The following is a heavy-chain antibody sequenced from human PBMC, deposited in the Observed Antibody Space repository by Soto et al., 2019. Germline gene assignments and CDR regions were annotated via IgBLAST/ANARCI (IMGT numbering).Heavy chain of an antibody. CDR1: GFTFSGHW. CDR2: IKEDGSEK. V-gene: IGHV3-7*04. Sequence: EEQLVESGGGLVQPGGSLRVSCAASGFTFSGHWMTWVRQAPGKGLEWVASIKEDGSEKKYVDSAKGRFTISRDNAKKSLYLQMNSLRGDDTAVYYCARGGSYRFGLWGQGAVVTVSS. CDR3: ARGGSYRFGL. J-gene: IGHJ4*02. D-gene: IGHD1-26*01.